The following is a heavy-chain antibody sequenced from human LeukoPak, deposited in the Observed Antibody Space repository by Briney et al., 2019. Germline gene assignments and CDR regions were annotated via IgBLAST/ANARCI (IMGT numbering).Heavy chain of an antibody. V-gene: IGHV5-51*01. CDR3: ARERRRELDY. J-gene: IGHJ4*02. Sequence: GESLKISCKGSGYNLTNYWIGWVRQMPGKGLEWMGVIYPGDSDTRYSPSSQGQVTISADKSISTAYLQWSSLKASDTAMYYCARERRRELDYWGQGTLVTVSS. CDR1: GYNLTNYW. CDR2: IYPGDSDT.